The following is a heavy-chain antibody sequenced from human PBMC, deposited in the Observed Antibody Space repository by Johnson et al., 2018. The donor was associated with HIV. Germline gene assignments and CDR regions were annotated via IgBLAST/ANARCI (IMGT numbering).Heavy chain of an antibody. CDR3: TPSYYDYVWGSYRYTEDDAFDI. CDR2: IRSKANSYAT. J-gene: IGHJ3*02. Sequence: VQLVESGGGVVQPGRSLRLSCAASGFTFSSYAMQWVRQAPGKGLEWVGRIRSKANSYATAYAASVKGRFTISRDDSKNTAYLQMNSLKTEDTAVYYCTPSYYDYVWGSYRYTEDDAFDIWGQGTMVTVSS. CDR1: GFTFSSYA. V-gene: IGHV3-73*01. D-gene: IGHD3-16*02.